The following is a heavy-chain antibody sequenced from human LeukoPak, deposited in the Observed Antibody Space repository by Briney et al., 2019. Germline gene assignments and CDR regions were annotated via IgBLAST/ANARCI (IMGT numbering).Heavy chain of an antibody. CDR2: ISAYNGNT. V-gene: IGHV1-18*04. Sequence: ASVKVSCKASGYTFTSYGISWVRQPPGQGLEWMGWISAYNGNTNYEPKLQSRVTMTTDTSTSTAYMELRSLRSDDTAVYYCARGIAVAGTDYWGQGNLVTVSS. J-gene: IGHJ4*02. D-gene: IGHD6-19*01. CDR1: GYTFTSYG. CDR3: ARGIAVAGTDY.